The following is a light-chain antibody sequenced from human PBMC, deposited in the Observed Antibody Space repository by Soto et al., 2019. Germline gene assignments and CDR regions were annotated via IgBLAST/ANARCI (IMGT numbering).Light chain of an antibody. V-gene: IGKV1-39*01. J-gene: IGKJ1*01. CDR2: AAS. CDR1: QSISIY. Sequence: DIQMTQSPSSLSASVGDRVTITCRASQSISIYLNWYQQKPVKAPKLLIYAASSLQSGVPSRFSGSGSGTDFTLTISSLQPEDFASYYCQQSYSTPRTFGQGTKVDIK. CDR3: QQSYSTPRT.